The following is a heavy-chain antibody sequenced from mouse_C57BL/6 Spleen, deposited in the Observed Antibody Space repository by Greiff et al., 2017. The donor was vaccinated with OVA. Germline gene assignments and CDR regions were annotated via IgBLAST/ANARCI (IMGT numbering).Heavy chain of an antibody. J-gene: IGHJ2*01. V-gene: IGHV5-17*01. CDR1: GFTFSDYG. Sequence: EVKVEESGGGLVKPGGSLKLSCAASGFTFSDYGMHWVRQAPEKGLEWVAYISSGSSTIYYADTVKGRFTISRDNAKNTLFLQMTSLRSEDTAMYYCARGTMVTSFDYWGQGTTLTVSS. D-gene: IGHD2-2*01. CDR3: ARGTMVTSFDY. CDR2: ISSGSSTI.